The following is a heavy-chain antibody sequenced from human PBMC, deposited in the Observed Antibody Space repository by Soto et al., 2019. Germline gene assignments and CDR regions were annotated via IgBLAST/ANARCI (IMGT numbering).Heavy chain of an antibody. J-gene: IGHJ3*02. D-gene: IGHD3-22*01. CDR3: ARGSGTMIVVVDDAFDI. V-gene: IGHV1-2*04. CDR2: INPNSGGT. CDR1: GYTFTGYY. Sequence: ASVKVSCKASGYTFTGYYMHWVRQAPGQGLEWMGWINPNSGGTNYAQKFQGWVTMTRDTSISTAYMELSRLRSDDTAVYYCARGSGTMIVVVDDAFDIWGQGTMVTVSS.